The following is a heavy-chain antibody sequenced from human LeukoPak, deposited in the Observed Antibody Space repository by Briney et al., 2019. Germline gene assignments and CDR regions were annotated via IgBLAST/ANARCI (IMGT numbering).Heavy chain of an antibody. V-gene: IGHV3-23*01. J-gene: IGHJ5*02. CDR3: AKDTGGSGSYYNWYNWFDP. CDR1: GFTFSSYA. CDR2: ISGSGGST. D-gene: IGHD3-10*01. Sequence: GGSLRLSCAASGFTFSSYAMSWVRQAPGKGLEWVSAISGSGGSTYYADSVKGQFTISRDNSKNTLYLQMNSLRAEDTAVYYCAKDTGGSGSYYNWYNWFDPWGQGTLVTVSS.